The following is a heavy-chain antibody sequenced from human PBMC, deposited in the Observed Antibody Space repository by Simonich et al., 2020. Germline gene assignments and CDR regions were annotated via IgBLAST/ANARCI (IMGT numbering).Heavy chain of an antibody. Sequence: QVQLQESGPGLVKPSETLSLTCAVYGGSFSGYYWNWIRQPPGKGLEWIGEINHSGRPNYNPSLKSRVTISVDTSKNQFSLKLSSVTAADTAVYYCARARTGDYYYYMDVWGKGTTVTVSS. D-gene: IGHD7-27*01. CDR3: ARARTGDYYYYMDV. V-gene: IGHV4-34*10. CDR2: INHSGRP. CDR1: GGSFSGYY. J-gene: IGHJ6*03.